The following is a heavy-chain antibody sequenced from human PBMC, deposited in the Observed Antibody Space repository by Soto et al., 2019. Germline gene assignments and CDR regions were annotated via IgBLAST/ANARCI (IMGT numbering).Heavy chain of an antibody. V-gene: IGHV5-10-1*01. J-gene: IGHJ6*02. CDR3: ARQDGYSSAYGMDV. D-gene: IGHD5-18*01. Sequence: EESLKISCQGSGYSFTSYWISWVRQMPGKGLEWMGRIDPSDSYTNYSPSFQGHVTISADKSISTAYLQWSSLKASDTAMYYCARQDGYSSAYGMDVWGQGTTVTVSS. CDR1: GYSFTSYW. CDR2: IDPSDSYT.